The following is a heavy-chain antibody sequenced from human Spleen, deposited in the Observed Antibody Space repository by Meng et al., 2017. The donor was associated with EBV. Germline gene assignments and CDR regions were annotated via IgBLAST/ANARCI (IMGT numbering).Heavy chain of an antibody. Sequence: QGQLVQSGAEVKKPGASVRVSCTASGYTFTFYAIHWVRQAPGQRPQWMGWINAGNGYPRYSQNFQGRVTITRDTSATTAYMELSSLRSEDTAIYYCARGVYFGSGSHYPRLDTWGQGTLVTVSS. CDR2: INAGNGYP. V-gene: IGHV1-3*01. CDR1: GYTFTFYA. D-gene: IGHD3-10*01. J-gene: IGHJ5*02. CDR3: ARGVYFGSGSHYPRLDT.